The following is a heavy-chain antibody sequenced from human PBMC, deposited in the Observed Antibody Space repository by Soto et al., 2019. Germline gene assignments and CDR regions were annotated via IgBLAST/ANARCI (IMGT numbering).Heavy chain of an antibody. CDR3: ARGRNSYGVPLDYFDY. J-gene: IGHJ4*02. Sequence: PGGSLRLSCAASGFTFSTYGMHWVRQAPGKGLEWVAVTWYDGSNKYYADSVKGRFTISRDNSKNTLYLQMNSLRAEDTAVYYCARGRNSYGVPLDYFDYWGQGTLVTVSS. CDR2: TWYDGSNK. V-gene: IGHV3-33*01. D-gene: IGHD5-18*01. CDR1: GFTFSTYG.